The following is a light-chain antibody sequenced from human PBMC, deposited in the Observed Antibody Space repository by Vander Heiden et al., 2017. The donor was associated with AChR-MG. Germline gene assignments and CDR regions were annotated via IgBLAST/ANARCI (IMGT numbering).Light chain of an antibody. Sequence: DIQMTPSPSSLSASVGDRVTITCRASQSISSYLSWYQQKPGKAPKLLNYAASSLQSGVPSRFSGSGSGTDFTLTIRSLQPEDFATYYCQQSYSTPRTFGQGTKLEIK. V-gene: IGKV1-39*01. CDR2: AAS. CDR3: QQSYSTPRT. J-gene: IGKJ2*01. CDR1: QSISSY.